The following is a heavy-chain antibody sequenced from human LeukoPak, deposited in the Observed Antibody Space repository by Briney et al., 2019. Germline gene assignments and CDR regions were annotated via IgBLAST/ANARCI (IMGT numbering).Heavy chain of an antibody. CDR3: ARDLFPYSSSLHYFDY. CDR2: INPNSGGT. D-gene: IGHD6-13*01. CDR1: GYTFTGYY. V-gene: IGHV1-2*02. J-gene: IGHJ4*02. Sequence: APVKVSCKVSGYTFTGYYMHWVRQAPGQGLEWMGWINPNSGGTNYAQKFQGRVTMTRDTSISTAYMELSRLRSDDTAVYYCARDLFPYSSSLHYFDYWGQGTLVTVSS.